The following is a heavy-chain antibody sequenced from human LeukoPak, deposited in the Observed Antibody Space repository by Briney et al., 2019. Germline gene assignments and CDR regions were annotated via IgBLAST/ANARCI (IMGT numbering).Heavy chain of an antibody. CDR3: ANSIDFDYGDYYFDY. CDR1: GDSIAFYY. V-gene: IGHV4-59*08. Sequence: TSETLSLTCTVSGDSIAFYYWTWIRQPPGKGLEWIGYIDHTGSTNYNPSLKSRVTISLDTSKNQFSLKLSSVTAADTAVYYCANSIDFDYGDYYFDYWGQGALVTISS. CDR2: IDHTGST. D-gene: IGHD4-17*01. J-gene: IGHJ4*02.